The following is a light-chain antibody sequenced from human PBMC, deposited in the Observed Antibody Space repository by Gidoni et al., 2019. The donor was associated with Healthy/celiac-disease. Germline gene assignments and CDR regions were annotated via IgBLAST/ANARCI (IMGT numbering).Light chain of an antibody. CDR3: QSYDSSLSGVV. Sequence: QSVLTPPPSVSGAPGQSVTISCTGSSSNIGAGYAVHWYQQLPGTAPKLLIYGNSNRPSGVPDRFSGSKSGTSASLAITGLQAEDEADYYCQSYDSSLSGVVFGGGTKLTVL. CDR1: SSNIGAGYA. J-gene: IGLJ2*01. V-gene: IGLV1-40*01. CDR2: GNS.